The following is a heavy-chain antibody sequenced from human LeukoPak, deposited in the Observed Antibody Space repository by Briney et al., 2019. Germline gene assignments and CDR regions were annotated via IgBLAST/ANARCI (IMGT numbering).Heavy chain of an antibody. CDR1: GGSIRSYY. Sequence: KPSETLSLTCTASGGSIRSYYWSWIRQPPGKGLEWIGYIYYSGSTNYNPSLKSRVTISVDTSKNQFSLKLSSVTAADTAVYYCARVYYSNSYDYWYFDLWGRGTLVTVSS. J-gene: IGHJ2*01. D-gene: IGHD6-13*01. CDR3: ARVYYSNSYDYWYFDL. CDR2: IYYSGST. V-gene: IGHV4-59*01.